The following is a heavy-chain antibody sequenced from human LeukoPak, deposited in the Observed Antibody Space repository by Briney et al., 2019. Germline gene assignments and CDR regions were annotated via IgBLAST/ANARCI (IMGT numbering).Heavy chain of an antibody. Sequence: PGGSLRFSCAXSGFXXXXXXMHWVRQXPXXXXXXXXXIINDGSSTTYADSVKGRFTISRDNAKDTLYLQMNSLRVEDTAVYYCARVADGDKYGGRDYWGQGALVIVSS. J-gene: IGHJ4*02. D-gene: IGHD5-24*01. CDR2: IINDGSST. CDR3: ARVADGDKYGGRDY. V-gene: IGHV3-74*01. CDR1: GFXXXXXX.